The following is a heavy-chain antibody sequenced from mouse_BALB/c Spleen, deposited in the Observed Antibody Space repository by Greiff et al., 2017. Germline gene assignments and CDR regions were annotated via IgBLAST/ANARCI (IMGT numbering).Heavy chain of an antibody. J-gene: IGHJ3*01. Sequence: QVQLQQPGAELVKPGASVKLSCKASGYTFTSYWMHWVKQRPGQGLEWIGEINPSNGRTNYNEKFKSKATLTVDKSSNTAYMQLSSLTSEDSAVYYCARVRSMITRAWFAYWGQGTLVTVSA. CDR3: ARVRSMITRAWFAY. D-gene: IGHD2-4*01. CDR2: INPSNGRT. V-gene: IGHV1S81*02. CDR1: GYTFTSYW.